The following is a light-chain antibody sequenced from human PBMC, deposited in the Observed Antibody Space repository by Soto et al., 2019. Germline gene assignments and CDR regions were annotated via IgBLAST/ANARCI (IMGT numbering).Light chain of an antibody. V-gene: IGLV2-8*01. J-gene: IGLJ3*02. Sequence: QSALTQPPSASGSPGQSVTISCTGTSSDVGAYKYVSWYQQYPGKAPKLMIYEVSKRPSGVPDRFSGSKSGNTASLTVSGLQGEDEGGFYWPSYVGRKIWVFGRGTKVTVL. CDR3: PSYVGRKIWV. CDR2: EVS. CDR1: SSDVGAYKY.